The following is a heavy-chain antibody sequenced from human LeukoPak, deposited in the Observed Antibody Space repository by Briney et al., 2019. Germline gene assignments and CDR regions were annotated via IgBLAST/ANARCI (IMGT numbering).Heavy chain of an antibody. CDR3: VKDGGMATIFDF. CDR2: ITYNGGST. J-gene: IGHJ4*02. Sequence: GGSLRLSCSASGFTFGTSAMHWVRQAPGKGLEYVSFITYNGGSTYNADSVKGRFTISRDNSRNTLYLQMSSLRAEDTAVYHCVKDGGMATIFDFWGQGTLVTVSS. V-gene: IGHV3-64D*09. CDR1: GFTFGTSA. D-gene: IGHD5-24*01.